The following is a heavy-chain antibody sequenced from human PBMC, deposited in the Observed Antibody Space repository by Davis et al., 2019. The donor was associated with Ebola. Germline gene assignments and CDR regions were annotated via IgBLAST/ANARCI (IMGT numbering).Heavy chain of an antibody. CDR2: IKQDGSEK. J-gene: IGHJ6*02. D-gene: IGHD1-26*01. Sequence: GGSLRLSCAASGFTFSSYWMSWVRQAPGKGLEWVANIKQDGSEKYYVDSVKGRFTISRDNAKNSLYLQMNCLRAEDTAVYYCARDPAGGYYYGMDVWGQGTTVTVSS. CDR3: ARDPAGGYYYGMDV. V-gene: IGHV3-7*01. CDR1: GFTFSSYW.